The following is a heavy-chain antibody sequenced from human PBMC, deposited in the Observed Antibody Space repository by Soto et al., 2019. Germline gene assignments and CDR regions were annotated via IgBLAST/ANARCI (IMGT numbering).Heavy chain of an antibody. CDR1: GYSFTAYC. CDR2: INPNSGGT. Sequence: QVHLVQSGAEVKKSGASVKVSCEASGYSFTAYCVHWVRQAPGQGLEWMGWINPNSGGTNYAQRFQGRVAMTTDTSTNTAYMELNSLKSDDTALYFCAGSSGTYSDFDYWGQGTQVTVSS. D-gene: IGHD1-26*01. V-gene: IGHV1-2*02. CDR3: AGSSGTYSDFDY. J-gene: IGHJ4*01.